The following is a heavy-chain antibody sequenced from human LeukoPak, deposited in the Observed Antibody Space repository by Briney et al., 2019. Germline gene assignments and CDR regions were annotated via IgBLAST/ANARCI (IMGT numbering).Heavy chain of an antibody. D-gene: IGHD4-17*01. CDR3: ASLSQDYGDYSLRY. CDR1: GGSISNYY. CDR2: VYYSGIS. J-gene: IGHJ4*02. V-gene: IGHV4-59*08. Sequence: SETLSLTCTVSGGSISNYYWSWIRQPPGKGLEWIGYVYYSGISNYNPSLKSRVTISVDTSKNHLSLKLSSVTATDTAVYYCASLSQDYGDYSLRYWGQGTLVTVSS.